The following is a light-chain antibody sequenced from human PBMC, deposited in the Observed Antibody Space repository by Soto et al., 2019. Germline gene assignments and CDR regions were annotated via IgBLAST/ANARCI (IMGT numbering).Light chain of an antibody. CDR1: QSLLHSDGDNY. J-gene: IGKJ3*01. CDR2: LVS. V-gene: IGKV2-28*01. CDR3: MQTLQTPYT. Sequence: DIVMTQSPLSLPVTPGEPASISCKSSQSLLHSDGDNYLEWYVQKAGQSPQLLIYLVSHRASGVPERLSGSGSGTEFTLTISKVEADDVGVYYCMQTLQTPYTFGPGTKVEIK.